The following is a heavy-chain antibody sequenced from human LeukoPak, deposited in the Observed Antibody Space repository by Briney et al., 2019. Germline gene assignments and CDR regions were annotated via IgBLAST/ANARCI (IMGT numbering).Heavy chain of an antibody. D-gene: IGHD4-17*01. CDR2: IDPSDSYT. CDR3: ARHGRAYGDYVYYFDY. Sequence: GESLKISCKGSGYSFTSYWISWVRQMPGKGLEWMGRIDPSDSYTNYSPSFQGHVTISADESISTAHLQWSSLKASDTAMYYCARHGRAYGDYVYYFDYWGQGTLVTVSS. CDR1: GYSFTSYW. J-gene: IGHJ4*02. V-gene: IGHV5-10-1*01.